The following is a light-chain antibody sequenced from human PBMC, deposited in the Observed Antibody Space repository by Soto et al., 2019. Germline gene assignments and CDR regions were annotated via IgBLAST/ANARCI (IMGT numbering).Light chain of an antibody. CDR3: QQRSNPPS. CDR1: QNINSD. J-gene: IGKJ3*01. Sequence: EIVLTQSPATLSLSPGERATLSCRASQNINSDLAWYQQKPGQAPRLRIYDASNRATGIPARFSGSGSGTDLTLTISSLAAEDFAVYYYQQRSNPPSFGPGTKVDIK. CDR2: DAS. V-gene: IGKV3-11*01.